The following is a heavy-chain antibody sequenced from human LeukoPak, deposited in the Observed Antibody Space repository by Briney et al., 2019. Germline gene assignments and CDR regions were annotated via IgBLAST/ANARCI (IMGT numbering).Heavy chain of an antibody. D-gene: IGHD6-13*01. CDR1: GDSVSTNSAG. CDR2: TYYRSKWYN. J-gene: IGHJ6*02. Sequence: SQTLPLTCGISGDSVSTNSAGWNWIRQSPSRGLEWLGRTYYRSKWYNDYAVSVKSRITINPDTSKNQFSLQLNSVTPEDTAVYYCARDTSSWYGLNYYYAMDVWGQGTTVTVSS. V-gene: IGHV6-1*01. CDR3: ARDTSSWYGLNYYYAMDV.